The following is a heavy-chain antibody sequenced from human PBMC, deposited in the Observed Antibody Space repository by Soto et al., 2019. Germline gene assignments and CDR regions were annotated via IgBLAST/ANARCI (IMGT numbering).Heavy chain of an antibody. CDR2: IYYSGRT. Sequence: QVQLQESGPGLVKPSQTLSLTCTVSGGSISSGDYYWSWIRQPPGKGLEWIGYIYYSGRTYYNPSLKSRVTISVDTSKNQFSLKLSSVTAADTAVYYCARDVYDSSEGYYYGMDVWGQGTTVTVSS. CDR3: ARDVYDSSEGYYYGMDV. V-gene: IGHV4-30-4*01. J-gene: IGHJ6*02. CDR1: GGSISSGDYY. D-gene: IGHD3-22*01.